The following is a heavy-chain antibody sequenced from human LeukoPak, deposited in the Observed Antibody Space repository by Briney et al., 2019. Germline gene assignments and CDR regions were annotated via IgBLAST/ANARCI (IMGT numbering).Heavy chain of an antibody. CDR3: TRYNNDHFDY. V-gene: IGHV3-33*01. D-gene: IGHD1-14*01. Sequence: GGSLRLSCAGSGFTFGGYGMHWFRQTPGKGLEWVAVIAYDGSRAFYADSVKGRFTISRDNSKNTMSVQMDDLRAEDTAIYYCTRYNNDHFDYCGQGTLVTVSS. J-gene: IGHJ4*02. CDR2: IAYDGSRA. CDR1: GFTFGGYG.